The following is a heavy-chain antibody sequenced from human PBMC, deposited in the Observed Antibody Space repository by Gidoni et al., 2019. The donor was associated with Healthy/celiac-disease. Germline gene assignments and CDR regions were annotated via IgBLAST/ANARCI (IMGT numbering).Heavy chain of an antibody. Sequence: EVQLVESGGGLVKPGGSRRLSCAASGFTFSNAWMSWVRQAPGKGLEWAGRIKSKTDGGTTDYAAPVKGRFTISRDDSKNTLYLQMNSLKTEDTAVYYCTTGWELVALDYWGQGTLVTVSS. V-gene: IGHV3-15*01. CDR2: IKSKTDGGTT. J-gene: IGHJ4*02. CDR3: TTGWELVALDY. CDR1: GFTFSNAW. D-gene: IGHD1-26*01.